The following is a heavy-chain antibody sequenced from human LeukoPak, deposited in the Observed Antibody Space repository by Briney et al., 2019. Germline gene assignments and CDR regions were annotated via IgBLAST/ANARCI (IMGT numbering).Heavy chain of an antibody. J-gene: IGHJ4*02. CDR3: ARGFTDSGSYSTFDY. V-gene: IGHV4-34*01. CDR2: VNHSGTT. Sequence: TSETLSLTCAVYGGFFSGYYWSWIRQPPGKGLEWSGEVNHSGTTNYNPSLKSRVTISVDTSKNQFSLKLSSVTAADTAVYYCARGFTDSGSYSTFDYWGQGTLVTVSS. D-gene: IGHD1-26*01. CDR1: GGFFSGYY.